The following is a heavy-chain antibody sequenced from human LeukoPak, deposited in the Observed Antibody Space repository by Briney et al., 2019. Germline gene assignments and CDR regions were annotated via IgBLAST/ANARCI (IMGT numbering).Heavy chain of an antibody. J-gene: IGHJ4*02. CDR1: GFTFSSYS. CDR2: ISSSSSYI. Sequence: PGGSLRLSCAASGFTFSSYSMNWVRQAPGKGLEWVSSISSSSSYIYYADSVKGRFTISRDNSKNTLYLQMHSLRAEDTAVYYCAKDNPFSGYDGRDYWGQGTLVAVSS. V-gene: IGHV3-21*04. CDR3: AKDNPFSGYDGRDY. D-gene: IGHD5-12*01.